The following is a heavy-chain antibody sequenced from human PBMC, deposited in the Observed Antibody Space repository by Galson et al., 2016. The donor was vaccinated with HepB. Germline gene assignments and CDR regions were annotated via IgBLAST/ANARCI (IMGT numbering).Heavy chain of an antibody. CDR3: TKHEVRTHDY. Sequence: SLRLSCAASGFTFSSYAMSWVRQAPGKGLEWVSAIHLGGNDIYNADSVKGRFTISRDDYNSMLYLQMNSLRAEDTAVYYCTKHEVRTHDYWGQGTLVTVSS. V-gene: IGHV3-23*01. CDR2: IHLGGNDI. CDR1: GFTFSSYA. D-gene: IGHD3-22*01. J-gene: IGHJ4*02.